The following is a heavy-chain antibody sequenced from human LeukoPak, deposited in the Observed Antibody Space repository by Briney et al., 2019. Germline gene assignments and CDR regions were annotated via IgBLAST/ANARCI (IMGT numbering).Heavy chain of an antibody. CDR2: ISYDGSNK. D-gene: IGHD3-10*01. J-gene: IGHJ5*02. CDR1: EFIFSNAW. CDR3: ARDRGNWFDP. V-gene: IGHV3-30-3*01. Sequence: GGSLRLSCTASEFIFSNAWMSWVRQAPGKGLEWVAVISYDGSNKYYADSVKGRFTISRDNSKNTLYLQMNSLRAEDTAVYYCARDRGNWFDPWGQGTLVTVSS.